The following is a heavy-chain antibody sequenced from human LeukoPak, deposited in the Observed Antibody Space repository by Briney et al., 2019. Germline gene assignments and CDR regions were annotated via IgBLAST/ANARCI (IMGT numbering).Heavy chain of an antibody. D-gene: IGHD6-13*01. CDR1: GFTFSSYW. CDR2: IKQDGSEK. V-gene: IGHV3-7*01. CDR3: ARSSPEAAGTFDP. J-gene: IGHJ5*02. Sequence: GGSLRLSCAASGFTFSSYWMSWVRQAPGKGLEWVANIKQDGSEKYYVDSVKGRFTISRDNAKNTLYLQMNSLRAEDTAVYYCARSSPEAAGTFDPWGQGTLVTVSS.